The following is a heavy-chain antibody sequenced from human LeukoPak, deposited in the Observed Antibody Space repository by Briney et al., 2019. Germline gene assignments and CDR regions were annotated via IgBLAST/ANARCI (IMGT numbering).Heavy chain of an antibody. CDR2: IRYDGSNK. CDR1: GFTFSSYG. D-gene: IGHD5-12*01. CDR3: AKGIVRGYSGYDPSYYGMDV. V-gene: IGHV3-30*02. Sequence: GGSLRLSCAASGFTFSSYGMHWVRQAPGKGLEWVAFIRYDGSNKYYADSVKGRFTISRDNSKNTLYLQMNSLRAEDTAVYYCAKGIVRGYSGYDPSYYGMDVWGQGTTVTVSS. J-gene: IGHJ6*02.